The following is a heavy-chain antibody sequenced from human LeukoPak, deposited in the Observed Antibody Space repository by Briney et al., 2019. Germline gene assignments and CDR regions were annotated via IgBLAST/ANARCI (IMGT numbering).Heavy chain of an antibody. J-gene: IGHJ4*02. V-gene: IGHV3-73*01. CDR1: GFTFSGSA. D-gene: IGHD4-17*01. CDR2: IRSKANSYAT. Sequence: PGGSLKLSCEASGFTFSGSAMHWVRQASGQGLEWVGRIRSKANSYATVYAASVKGRFTISRDDSKNTAYLQMNSLKTEDTAVYYCTSSTVTPFDYWGQGTLVTSPQ. CDR3: TSSTVTPFDY.